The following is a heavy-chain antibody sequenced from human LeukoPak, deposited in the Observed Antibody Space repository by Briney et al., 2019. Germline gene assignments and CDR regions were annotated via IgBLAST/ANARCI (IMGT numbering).Heavy chain of an antibody. CDR1: GGSISSYY. V-gene: IGHV4-39*07. D-gene: IGHD3-22*01. J-gene: IGHJ4*02. CDR3: ARARITMINY. Sequence: SETLSLTCTVSGGSISSYYWGWIRQPPGKGLEWIGSIYYSGSTYYNPSLKSRVTISVDTSKNQFSLKLSSVTAADTAVYYCARARITMINYWGQGTLVTVSS. CDR2: IYYSGST.